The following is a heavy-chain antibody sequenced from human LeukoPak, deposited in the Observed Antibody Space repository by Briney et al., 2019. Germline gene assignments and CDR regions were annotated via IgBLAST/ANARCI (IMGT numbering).Heavy chain of an antibody. J-gene: IGHJ4*02. CDR3: ARVILSRYSGSYSDY. CDR1: GYTFTRYG. CDR2: ISAYNGNT. Sequence: ASVKVSCKASGYTFTRYGISWVRQAPGQGLEWMGWISAYNGNTNYAQKLQGRVTMTTDTSTSTAYMELRSLRSDDTAVYYCARVILSRYSGSYSDYWGQGTLVTVSS. V-gene: IGHV1-18*01. D-gene: IGHD1-26*01.